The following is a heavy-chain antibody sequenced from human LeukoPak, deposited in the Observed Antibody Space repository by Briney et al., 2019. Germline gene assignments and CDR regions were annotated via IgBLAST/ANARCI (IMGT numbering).Heavy chain of an antibody. J-gene: IGHJ3*02. CDR2: IRSKANSYAT. Sequence: GGSLRLSCAASGLTFSGSAMHWVRQASGKGLEWVGRIRSKANSYATAYAASVKGRFTISRDDSKNTAYLQMNSLKTEDTAVYYCTSRVRPGDAFDIWGQGTMVTVSS. V-gene: IGHV3-73*01. D-gene: IGHD3-16*01. CDR1: GLTFSGSA. CDR3: TSRVRPGDAFDI.